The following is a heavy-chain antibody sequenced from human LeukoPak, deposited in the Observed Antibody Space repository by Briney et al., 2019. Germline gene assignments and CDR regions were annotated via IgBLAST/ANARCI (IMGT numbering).Heavy chain of an antibody. J-gene: IGHJ4*02. CDR2: ISSSSSYI. V-gene: IGHV3-21*01. CDR1: GFTFSSYS. D-gene: IGHD6-6*01. CDR3: ARGLGQLVLKDRLADDY. Sequence: PGGSLRLSCAASGFTFSSYSMNWVRQAPGKGLEWVSSISSSSSYIYYADSVKGRFTISRDNAKNSLYLQMNSLRAEDTAVYYCARGLGQLVLKDRLADDYWGQGTLVTVSS.